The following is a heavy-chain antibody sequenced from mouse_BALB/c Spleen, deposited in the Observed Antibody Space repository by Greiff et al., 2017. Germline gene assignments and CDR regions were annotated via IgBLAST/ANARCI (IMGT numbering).Heavy chain of an antibody. D-gene: IGHD1-2*01. Sequence: AQLQQSGAELVKPGASVKLSCTASGFNIKDTYMHWVKQRPEQCLEWIGRIDPANGNTKYDPKFQGKATITADTSSSTAYMQLSSLTSEDSAVYYCARSGLRPWFAYWGQGTLVTVSA. CDR3: ARSGLRPWFAY. J-gene: IGHJ3*01. V-gene: IGHV14-3*02. CDR1: GFNIKDTY. CDR2: IDPANGNT.